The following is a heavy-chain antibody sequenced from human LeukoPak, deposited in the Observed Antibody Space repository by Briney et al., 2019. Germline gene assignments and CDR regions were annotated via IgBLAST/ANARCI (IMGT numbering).Heavy chain of an antibody. CDR2: IYPGDSDT. V-gene: IGHV5-51*01. CDR3: ARRGYCSGANCHSNAFDI. J-gene: IGHJ3*02. CDR1: GYSFTTYW. D-gene: IGHD2-15*01. Sequence: GESLQISCKGSGYSFTTYWIGWVRQMPGKGLEWMGIIYPGDSDTRYSPSFQGQVTISADYSISTAYLQWSSLKASDTAMYYCARRGYCSGANCHSNAFDIWGQGTMVTVSS.